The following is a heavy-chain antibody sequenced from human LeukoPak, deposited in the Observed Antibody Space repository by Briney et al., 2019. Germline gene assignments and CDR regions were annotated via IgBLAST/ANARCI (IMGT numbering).Heavy chain of an antibody. CDR1: GYTFTSYG. Sequence: ASVQVSCKASGYTFTSYGISWVRQAPGQGLEWMGWISAYNGNTNYAQKLQGRVTMTTDTSTSTAYMELRSLRSDDTAVYYCARGWAILPFDYYYYGMDVWGQGTTVTVSS. V-gene: IGHV1-18*01. J-gene: IGHJ6*02. CDR2: ISAYNGNT. CDR3: ARGWAILPFDYYYYGMDV. D-gene: IGHD3-10*01.